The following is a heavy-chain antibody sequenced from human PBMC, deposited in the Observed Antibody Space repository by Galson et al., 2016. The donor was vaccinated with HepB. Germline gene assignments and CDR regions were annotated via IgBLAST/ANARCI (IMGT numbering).Heavy chain of an antibody. Sequence: CAISGDSVSSNTAAWNWIRQSPSRGLEWLGRTYYRSKWYNDYAVSVKSRITINPDTSKNQFSLQLNSVTPEDTAVSYCVSGETGTARIRAFDMLGLGTMVTVSS. CDR2: TYYRSKWYN. V-gene: IGHV6-1*01. D-gene: IGHD1-7*01. J-gene: IGHJ3*02. CDR3: VSGETGTARIRAFDM. CDR1: GDSVSSNTAA.